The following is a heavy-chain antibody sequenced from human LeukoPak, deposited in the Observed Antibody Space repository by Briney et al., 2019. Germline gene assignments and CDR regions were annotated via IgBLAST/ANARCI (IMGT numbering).Heavy chain of an antibody. CDR1: GFTFSSYS. D-gene: IGHD2-8*01. CDR3: ARDHGVYEMAFDI. Sequence: GGSLRLSCAASGFTFSSYSMNWVRQAPGKGLEWVSSTSSGSSYIYYADSVKGRFTISRGNAKNSLYLQMNSLRAEDTAVYYCARDHGVYEMAFDIWGQGTMVTVSS. V-gene: IGHV3-21*01. CDR2: TSSGSSYI. J-gene: IGHJ3*02.